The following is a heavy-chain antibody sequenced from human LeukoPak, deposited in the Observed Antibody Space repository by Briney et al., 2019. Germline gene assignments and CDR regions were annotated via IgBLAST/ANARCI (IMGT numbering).Heavy chain of an antibody. CDR1: GLTFNNYA. D-gene: IGHD2-15*01. CDR3: AKIHQNRVVVGAKGAFDI. Sequence: GGSLRLSCEASGLTFNNYATRWVRQSSGKGLEWVSGIGSSGGGTYYADSVKGRFTISRDTSKDTVYLQMDSLRAEDTAIYYCAKIHQNRVVVGAKGAFDIWGQGTVVTVSS. CDR2: IGSSGGGT. V-gene: IGHV3-23*01. J-gene: IGHJ3*02.